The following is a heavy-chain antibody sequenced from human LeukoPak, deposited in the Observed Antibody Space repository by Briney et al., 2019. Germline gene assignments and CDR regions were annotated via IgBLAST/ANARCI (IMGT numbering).Heavy chain of an antibody. Sequence: GGSLRLSCAASGFTFSNYAMSWVRQAPGKGLEWVSTISCSGDSTYYADSVKGRFTISRDNSKNTLNLQMNSLRVEDTAVYYCAKSNGLDYWGQGTLVTVSS. J-gene: IGHJ4*02. CDR2: ISCSGDST. CDR3: AKSNGLDY. D-gene: IGHD2-8*01. CDR1: GFTFSNYA. V-gene: IGHV3-23*01.